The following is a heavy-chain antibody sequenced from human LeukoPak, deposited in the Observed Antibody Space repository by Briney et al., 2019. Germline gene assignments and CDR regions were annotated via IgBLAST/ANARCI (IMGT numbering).Heavy chain of an antibody. V-gene: IGHV4-34*01. Sequence: NPSETLSLTCAVYGVSFSDYFWSWIRQPPGKGLEWIGEISHSGSTTYNPSLRSRVTISGDMSKKQFSLKLSSVTAADTAVYYCVTYYYGSSAPKRNYWGQGILVTVSS. CDR3: VTYYYGSSAPKRNY. D-gene: IGHD3-22*01. CDR2: ISHSGST. J-gene: IGHJ4*02. CDR1: GVSFSDYF.